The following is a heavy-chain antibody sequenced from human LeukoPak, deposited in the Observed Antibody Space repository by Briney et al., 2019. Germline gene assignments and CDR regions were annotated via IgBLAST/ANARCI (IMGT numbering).Heavy chain of an antibody. CDR1: GFTFSSYS. J-gene: IGHJ1*01. Sequence: GGSLRLSCAASGFTFSSYSMNWLRQAPGKGLEWVSYISSSSSTIYYADSVKGRFTISRDNSKNTLYLQMNSLRAEDTAVCYCAKDPEYFQHWGQGTLVTVSS. V-gene: IGHV3-48*01. CDR2: ISSSSSTI. CDR3: AKDPEYFQH.